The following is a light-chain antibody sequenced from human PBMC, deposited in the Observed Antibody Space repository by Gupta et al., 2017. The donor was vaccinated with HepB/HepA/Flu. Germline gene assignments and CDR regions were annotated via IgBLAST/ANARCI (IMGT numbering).Light chain of an antibody. J-gene: IGLJ2*01. Sequence: QSVLTQPPSVSAAPGQKVTISCSGSSSNIGNNYVSWYQQLPGTAPNLLIYDNSRRPSGIPDRFSGSKSGTSATLAITGLQTGDEADYYCGTWDSSLSAGVFGGGTKLTVL. CDR2: DNS. CDR1: SSNIGNNY. V-gene: IGLV1-51*01. CDR3: GTWDSSLSAGV.